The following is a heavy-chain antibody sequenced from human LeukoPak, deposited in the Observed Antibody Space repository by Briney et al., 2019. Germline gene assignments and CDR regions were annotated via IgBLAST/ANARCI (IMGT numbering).Heavy chain of an antibody. CDR3: ASTGYSRGWSRLDY. V-gene: IGHV4-39*01. Sequence: PSETLSLTCTVSGGSISSSSYYWGWIRQPPGKGLEWIGSIYYSGSTYYNPSLKSRVTISVDTSKNQFSLKLSSVTAADTAVYYCASTGYSRGWSRLDYWGQGTLVTVSS. CDR1: GGSISSSSYY. CDR2: IYYSGST. D-gene: IGHD6-19*01. J-gene: IGHJ4*02.